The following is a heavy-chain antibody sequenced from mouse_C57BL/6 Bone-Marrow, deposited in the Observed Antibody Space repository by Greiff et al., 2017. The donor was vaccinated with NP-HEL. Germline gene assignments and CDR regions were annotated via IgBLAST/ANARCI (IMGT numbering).Heavy chain of an antibody. V-gene: IGHV5-4*01. J-gene: IGHJ1*03. CDR3: ARAGSYGYFDV. Sequence: EVQRVESGGGLVKPGGSLKLSCAASGFTFSSYAMSWVRQTPEKRLEWVATISDGGSYTYYPDNVQGRFTISRDNAKNNLYLQMSHLKSEDTAMYYCARAGSYGYFDVWGTGTTVTVSS. CDR2: ISDGGSYT. CDR1: GFTFSSYA. D-gene: IGHD1-1*02.